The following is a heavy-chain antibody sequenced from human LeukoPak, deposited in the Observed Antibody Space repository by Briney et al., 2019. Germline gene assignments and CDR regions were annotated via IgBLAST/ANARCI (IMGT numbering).Heavy chain of an antibody. V-gene: IGHV3-11*06. J-gene: IGHJ1*01. CDR3: ARDFGSGWYGYFQH. Sequence: GGSLRLSCAASGFTFSDSYMSWIRQAPGKGLEWISYISGCSTYTNYADSVKGRFTISRDNAKKSLYLQMNSLRGEDTAVYYCARDFGSGWYGYFQHWGQGTLVTVSS. CDR1: GFTFSDSY. D-gene: IGHD6-19*01. CDR2: ISGCSTYT.